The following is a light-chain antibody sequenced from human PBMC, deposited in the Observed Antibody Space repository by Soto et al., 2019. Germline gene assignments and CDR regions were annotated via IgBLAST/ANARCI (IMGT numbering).Light chain of an antibody. J-gene: IGKJ5*01. Sequence: EIIMTQSPATLSVSPGERATLSCRASQRVSSNLAWYQQKPGQPPRLLIYGASTRATDIPARFSGSGSGTEFTLTISSLQSEDSAVYYCRQYNSWPSGTFGQGTRLEIK. V-gene: IGKV3-15*01. CDR1: QRVSSN. CDR3: RQYNSWPSGT. CDR2: GAS.